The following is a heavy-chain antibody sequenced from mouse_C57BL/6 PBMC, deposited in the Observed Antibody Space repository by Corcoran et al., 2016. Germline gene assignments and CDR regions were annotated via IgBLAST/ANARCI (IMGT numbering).Heavy chain of an antibody. Sequence: EVQLQQSGPVLVKPGASVKMSCKASGYTFTDYYMNWVKQSHGKSLEWIGVINPYNGGTSYNQKFKGKATLTVDKSSSTAYMELNSLTSEDSAVYYCARGRDAQATFAYWGQGTLVTVSA. CDR2: INPYNGGT. V-gene: IGHV1-19*01. CDR1: GYTFTDYY. CDR3: ARGRDAQATFAY. J-gene: IGHJ3*01. D-gene: IGHD3-2*02.